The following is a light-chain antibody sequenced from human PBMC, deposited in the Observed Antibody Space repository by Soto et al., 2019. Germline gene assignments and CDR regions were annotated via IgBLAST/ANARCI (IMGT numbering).Light chain of an antibody. V-gene: IGKV1-5*03. J-gene: IGKJ1*01. CDR1: QSISAW. CDR2: KAS. Sequence: DIQMTQSPSTLSASVGDRVTITCRASQSISAWLAWYQQKPGKAPKLLIYKASNLESGVPLRFSGSGSGTEFTLTISSLQPDDFATYYCQQYNSYSRTFGQGTKVDIK. CDR3: QQYNSYSRT.